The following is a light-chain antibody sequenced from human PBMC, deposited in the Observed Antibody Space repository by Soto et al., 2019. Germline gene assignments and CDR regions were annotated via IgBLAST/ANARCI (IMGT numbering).Light chain of an antibody. V-gene: IGLV2-8*01. J-gene: IGLJ1*01. CDR1: RSDVGGYKY. CDR3: SSYAGGNYV. Sequence: QSALAQPPSASGSPGQSVTISCTGTRSDVGGYKYVSWYQQHPGKAPKLMIYEVSKRPSGVPDRFSGSKSGNTASLTVSGLQAEDEADYYCSSYAGGNYVFGTGTKVTVL. CDR2: EVS.